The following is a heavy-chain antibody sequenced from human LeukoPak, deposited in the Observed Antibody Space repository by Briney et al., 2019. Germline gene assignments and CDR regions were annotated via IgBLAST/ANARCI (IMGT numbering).Heavy chain of an antibody. D-gene: IGHD3-22*01. V-gene: IGHV3-21*01. CDR3: ARGPGYYDSSGYARPSWFDY. CDR2: ISSSSSYI. Sequence: GGSLRLSCAASGFTFSSYSMNWVRQAPGKGLEWVSSISSSSSYIYYADSVKGRFTISRDNAKNSLYLQMNSLRAEDTAVYYCARGPGYYDSSGYARPSWFDYWGQGTLVTVSS. CDR1: GFTFSSYS. J-gene: IGHJ4*02.